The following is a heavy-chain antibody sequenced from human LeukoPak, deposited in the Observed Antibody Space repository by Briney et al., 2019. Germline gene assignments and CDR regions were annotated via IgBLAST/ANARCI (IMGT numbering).Heavy chain of an antibody. D-gene: IGHD2-2*01. CDR3: ARALLGYCSSTSCHGSDYYGMDV. CDR2: ISAYNGNT. CDR1: GYTFTSYG. Sequence: ASVTVSCKASGYTFTSYGISWVRQAPGQGLEWVGWISAYNGNTNYAQKLQGRVTMTTDTSTSTAYMELRSLRSDDTAVYYCARALLGYCSSTSCHGSDYYGMDVWGKGTTVTVSS. V-gene: IGHV1-18*04. J-gene: IGHJ6*04.